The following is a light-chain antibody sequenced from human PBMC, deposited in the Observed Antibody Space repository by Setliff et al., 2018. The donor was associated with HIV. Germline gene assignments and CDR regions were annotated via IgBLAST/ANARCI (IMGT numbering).Light chain of an antibody. J-gene: IGLJ3*02. CDR2: RNN. CDR3: AVWDDSLSGWV. V-gene: IGLV1-47*01. CDR1: SSNIGSNT. Sequence: QSALTQPPSASGTPGQRVTISCSGSSSNIGSNTVNWYQQLPGTAPKLLIYRNNQRPSGVPDRFSGSKSGTSTSLAISGLRSEDEADYYCAVWDDSLSGWVFGGGTKVTVL.